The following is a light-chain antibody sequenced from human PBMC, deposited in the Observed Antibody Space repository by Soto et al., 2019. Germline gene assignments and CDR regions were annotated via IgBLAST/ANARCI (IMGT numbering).Light chain of an antibody. CDR3: QQYNSYSWT. CDR1: QSISSW. J-gene: IGKJ1*01. Sequence: DIQMTQSPSTPSASVGDRVTITCRASQSISSWLAWFQQKPGKAPKLLIYDVSSFESGVPSRFSGSGSGTEFTLTISSLQPDDFATYYCQQYNSYSWTFGQGTKVDIK. CDR2: DVS. V-gene: IGKV1-5*01.